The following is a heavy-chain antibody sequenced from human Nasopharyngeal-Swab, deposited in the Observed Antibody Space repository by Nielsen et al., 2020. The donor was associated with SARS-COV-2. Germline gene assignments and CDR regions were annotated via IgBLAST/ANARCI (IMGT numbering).Heavy chain of an antibody. D-gene: IGHD3-3*01. Sequence: WIRQPPGKGLEWVSAISGSGGSTYYADSVKGRFTISRDNSKNTLYLQMNSLRAEDTAVYYCAKEPLYDFWSGYYWDYWGQGTLVTVSS. J-gene: IGHJ4*02. V-gene: IGHV3-23*01. CDR3: AKEPLYDFWSGYYWDY. CDR2: ISGSGGST.